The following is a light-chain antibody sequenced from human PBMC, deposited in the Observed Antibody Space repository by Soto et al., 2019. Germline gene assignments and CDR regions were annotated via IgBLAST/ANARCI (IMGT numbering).Light chain of an antibody. CDR2: DDN. J-gene: IGLJ1*01. Sequence: QSVLTQPPSVSAAPGQKVTFSCSGSSANIGGNSVSWYQQLPGTAPKLLIYDDNKRPSGIPDRFSGSKSGTSATLGITGFQTGDEADYYCGSWDSSLSAYVFXTGTKLTVL. V-gene: IGLV1-51*01. CDR1: SANIGGNS. CDR3: GSWDSSLSAYV.